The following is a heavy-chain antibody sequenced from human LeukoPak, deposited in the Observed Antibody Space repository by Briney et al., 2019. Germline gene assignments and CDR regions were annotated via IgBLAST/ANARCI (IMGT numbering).Heavy chain of an antibody. CDR3: AGAPVVVGPGVFFES. Sequence: GGSLRLSCVASGFTVTGNYMNWVRQAPGKGLEWVSTIYSSGTPYYADSVKGRFIISRDKSRNTLFLQMNSLRADDTAVYFCAGAPVVVGPGVFFESWGQGTLVTVSA. V-gene: IGHV3-53*01. D-gene: IGHD2-21*01. J-gene: IGHJ4*02. CDR1: GFTVTGNY. CDR2: IYSSGTP.